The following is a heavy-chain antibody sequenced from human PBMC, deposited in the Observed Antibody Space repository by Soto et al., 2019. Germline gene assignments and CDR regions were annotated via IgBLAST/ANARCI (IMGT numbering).Heavy chain of an antibody. D-gene: IGHD4-17*01. CDR2: ISGSGGIT. V-gene: IGHV3-23*01. J-gene: IGHJ4*02. Sequence: PGGSLSLSCAAFGFTFSNYAMTWVRQTPGKGLEWVSVISGSGGITAYADSVKGRFTISRDNFKNTVYLQMNSLRAEDTAIYYCAKVGRMTTVVSHFDYWGRGALVTVSS. CDR1: GFTFSNYA. CDR3: AKVGRMTTVVSHFDY.